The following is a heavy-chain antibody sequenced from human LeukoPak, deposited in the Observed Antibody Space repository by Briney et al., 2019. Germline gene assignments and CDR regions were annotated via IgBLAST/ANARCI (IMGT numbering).Heavy chain of an antibody. CDR3: ARTRLGILPSNWFDP. CDR2: IYYSGST. CDR1: GGSISSGGYY. V-gene: IGHV4-31*03. J-gene: IGHJ5*02. D-gene: IGHD7-27*01. Sequence: PSQTLSLTCTVSGGSISSGGYYWSWIRQHPGKGLEWIGYIYYSGSTYYNPSLKSRVTISVDTSKNQFSLKLSSVTAADTAVYYCARTRLGILPSNWFDPWGQGALVTVSS.